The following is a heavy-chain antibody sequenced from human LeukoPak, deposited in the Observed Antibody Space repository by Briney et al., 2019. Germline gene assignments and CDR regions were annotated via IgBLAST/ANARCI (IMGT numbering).Heavy chain of an antibody. CDR2: ISSSGSTI. J-gene: IGHJ4*02. Sequence: GGSLRLSCAASGFTFSSYEMNWVRQAPGKGLEWVSYISSSGSTIYYADSVKGRFTISRDNAKNSLYLQMNSLRAEDTAVYYCARDLGVVVVPGALDYWGQGTLVTVST. D-gene: IGHD2-2*01. CDR3: ARDLGVVVVPGALDY. CDR1: GFTFSSYE. V-gene: IGHV3-48*03.